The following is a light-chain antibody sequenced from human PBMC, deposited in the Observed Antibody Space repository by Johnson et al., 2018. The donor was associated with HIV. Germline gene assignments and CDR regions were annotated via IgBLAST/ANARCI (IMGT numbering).Light chain of an antibody. J-gene: IGLJ1*01. V-gene: IGLV1-51*01. Sequence: QAVLTQPPSVSAAPGQKVTISCSGSSSNIGNNYVSWYQQLPGTAPKLLIYDNNKRPSGIPDRFSGSKSGTSVTLGITGLQTGDEADYYCGTWDSSLSALYVFGTGTKVTFL. CDR2: DNN. CDR1: SSNIGNNY. CDR3: GTWDSSLSALYV.